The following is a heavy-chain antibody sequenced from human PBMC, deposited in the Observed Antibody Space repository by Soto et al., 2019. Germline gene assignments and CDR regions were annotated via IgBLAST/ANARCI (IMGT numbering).Heavy chain of an antibody. CDR3: ARRGSGHTFDY. D-gene: IGHD3-10*01. J-gene: IGHJ4*02. Sequence: QLQLQESGTGLVKPSESLSLTCAVSGSSISRTVFHWGWIRQPPGQGLEWIGSIYEGETTFYNSWFKSRVTISADTSKNHFSLKLSSVTAADTAVYYCARRGSGHTFDYWGQGTLVTVSS. CDR1: GSSISRTVFH. V-gene: IGHV4-39*01. CDR2: IYEGETT.